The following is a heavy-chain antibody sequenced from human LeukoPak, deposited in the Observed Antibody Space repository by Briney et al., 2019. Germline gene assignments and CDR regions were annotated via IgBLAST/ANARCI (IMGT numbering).Heavy chain of an antibody. D-gene: IGHD3-10*01. CDR3: ARGELLPRPFGY. CDR1: GYTFTSYS. J-gene: IGHJ4*02. V-gene: IGHV1-8*02. Sequence: ASVKVSRKASGYTFTSYSMHWVRQAPGQGLEWMGWMNPNSGNTGYAQKFQGRVTMTRNNSISTAYMELSSLRSEDTAVYYCARGELLPRPFGYWGQGTLVTVSS. CDR2: MNPNSGNT.